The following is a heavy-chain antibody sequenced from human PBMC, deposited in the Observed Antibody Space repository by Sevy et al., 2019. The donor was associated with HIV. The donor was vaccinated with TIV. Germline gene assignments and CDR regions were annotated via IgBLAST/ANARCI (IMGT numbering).Heavy chain of an antibody. CDR1: GFTFSDYY. CDR3: ARAWDGNHFDY. D-gene: IGHD1-1*01. Sequence: GGSPRLSCAASGFTFSDYYMSWIRQAPGKGLEWVSYISSSGSTIYYADSVKGRFTIPRDNAKNSLYLQMNSLRAEDTAVYYCARAWDGNHFDYWGQGTLVTVSS. V-gene: IGHV3-11*01. J-gene: IGHJ4*02. CDR2: ISSSGSTI.